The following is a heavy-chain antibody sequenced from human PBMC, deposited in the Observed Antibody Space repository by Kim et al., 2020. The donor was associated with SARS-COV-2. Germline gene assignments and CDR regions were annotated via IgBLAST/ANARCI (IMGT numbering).Heavy chain of an antibody. Sequence: LKSRVTISVDTSKNQFSLKLSSVTAADTAVYYCARGFYCSSTSCYGYFDYWGQGTLVTVSS. V-gene: IGHV4-34*01. J-gene: IGHJ4*02. CDR3: ARGFYCSSTSCYGYFDY. D-gene: IGHD2-2*01.